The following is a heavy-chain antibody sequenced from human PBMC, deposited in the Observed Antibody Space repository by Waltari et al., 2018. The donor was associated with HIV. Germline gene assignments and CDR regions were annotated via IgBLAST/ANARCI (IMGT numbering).Heavy chain of an antibody. CDR1: GFPFSNVW. Sequence: EVQLVESGGGLVQPGGSLRLSCAGSGFPFSNVWMRWVRQTPGKGLEWVGRIKSKPDGGTTDYAAPVKGRFTISRDDSKNTLYLQMVSLKTEDTAVYYCTTGLLYKRYWGQGTLVTVSS. V-gene: IGHV3-15*01. CDR2: IKSKPDGGTT. CDR3: TTGLLYKRY. J-gene: IGHJ4*02. D-gene: IGHD1-20*01.